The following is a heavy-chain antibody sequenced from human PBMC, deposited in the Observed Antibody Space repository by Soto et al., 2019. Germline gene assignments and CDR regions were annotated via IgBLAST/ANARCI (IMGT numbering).Heavy chain of an antibody. Sequence: PSETLSLTCAVSGYSISSGYYWGWIRQPPGKGLEWIGSIYHSGSTYYNPSLKSRVTISVDTSKNQFSLKLSSVTAADTAVYYCARMRKGYYGSGSSLYGLFDYWGQGTMVTVSS. CDR2: IYHSGST. D-gene: IGHD3-10*01. CDR1: GYSISSGYY. CDR3: ARMRKGYYGSGSSLYGLFDY. J-gene: IGHJ4*02. V-gene: IGHV4-38-2*01.